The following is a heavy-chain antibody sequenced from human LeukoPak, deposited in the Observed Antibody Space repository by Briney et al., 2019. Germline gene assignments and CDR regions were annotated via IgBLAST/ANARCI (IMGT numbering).Heavy chain of an antibody. Sequence: SETLSLTCTVSGGSISSYYWSWIRQPPAKGLEWIGYIYYSGSTNYNPSLKSRVTISVDTSKNQFSLKLSSVTAADTAVYYCARRGRGDYADYWGQGTLVTVSS. D-gene: IGHD4-17*01. J-gene: IGHJ4*02. CDR1: GGSISSYY. CDR2: IYYSGST. V-gene: IGHV4-59*08. CDR3: ARRGRGDYADY.